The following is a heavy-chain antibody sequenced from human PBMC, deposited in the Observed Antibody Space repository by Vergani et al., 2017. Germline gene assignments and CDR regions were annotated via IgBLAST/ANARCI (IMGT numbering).Heavy chain of an antibody. CDR3: AREELSFGAAAGHAFDI. Sequence: QVQLVESGGGVVQPGRSLRLSCAASGFTFSSYAMHWVRQAPGKGLEWVAVISYDGSNKYYADSVKGRFTISRDNSKNTLYLQMNSLRAEDTAVYYCAREELSFGAAAGHAFDIWGQGTMVTVSP. V-gene: IGHV3-30-3*01. CDR2: ISYDGSNK. D-gene: IGHD6-13*01. CDR1: GFTFSSYA. J-gene: IGHJ3*02.